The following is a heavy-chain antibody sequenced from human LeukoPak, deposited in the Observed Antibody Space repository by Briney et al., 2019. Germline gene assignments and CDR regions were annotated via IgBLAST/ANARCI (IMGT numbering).Heavy chain of an antibody. CDR1: GGSISSGSYY. Sequence: SETLSLTCTVSGGSISSGSYYWSWIRQPAGKGLEWIGRIYTSGSTNYNPSLKSRVTISVDTSKNQFSLKLSSVTAADTAGYYCASGSSTSSTYDYWGQGTLVTVSS. CDR3: ASGSSTSSTYDY. J-gene: IGHJ4*02. D-gene: IGHD2-2*01. CDR2: IYTSGST. V-gene: IGHV4-61*02.